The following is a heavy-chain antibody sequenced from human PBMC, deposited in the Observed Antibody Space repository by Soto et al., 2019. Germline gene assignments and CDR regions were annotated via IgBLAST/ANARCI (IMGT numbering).Heavy chain of an antibody. CDR3: ARTLGYCSSTSCYGYMDV. V-gene: IGHV4-39*01. CDR2: IYYSGST. J-gene: IGHJ6*03. Sequence: SETLSLTCTVSGGSISSSSYYWGWIRQPPGKGLEWIGSIYYSGSTYYNPSLKSRVTISVDTSKNQFSLKLSSVTAADTAVYYCARTLGYCSSTSCYGYMDVWGKGTTVTVSS. CDR1: GGSISSSSYY. D-gene: IGHD2-2*01.